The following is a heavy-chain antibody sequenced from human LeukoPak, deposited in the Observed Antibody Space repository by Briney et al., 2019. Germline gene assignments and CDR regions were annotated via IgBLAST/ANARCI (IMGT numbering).Heavy chain of an antibody. V-gene: IGHV4-4*07. CDR2: IYTSGST. D-gene: IGHD6-19*01. CDR1: GGSISSYY. CDR3: ATSVAGKYYYYYYMDV. J-gene: IGHJ6*03. Sequence: SETLSLTCTASGGSISSYYWSWIRQPAGKGLEWIGRIYTSGSTNYNPSLKSRVTMSVDTSKNQFSLKLSSVTAADTAVYYCATSVAGKYYYYYYMDVWGKGTTVTVSS.